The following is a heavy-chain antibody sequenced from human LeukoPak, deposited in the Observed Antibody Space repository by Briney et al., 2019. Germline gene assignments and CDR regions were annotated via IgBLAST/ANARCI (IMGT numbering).Heavy chain of an antibody. Sequence: GGSLRLSCSASGFSFSSYTMTWVRQAPGKGPEWVSIISGGGDTTFYTDSVKGRFTISRDNSKNTLYLQMNSLRVEDTAVYYCARPSFRTGSYFDHWGQGTLVTVSS. V-gene: IGHV3-23*01. J-gene: IGHJ4*02. CDR3: ARPSFRTGSYFDH. CDR2: ISGGGDTT. D-gene: IGHD3/OR15-3a*01. CDR1: GFSFSSYT.